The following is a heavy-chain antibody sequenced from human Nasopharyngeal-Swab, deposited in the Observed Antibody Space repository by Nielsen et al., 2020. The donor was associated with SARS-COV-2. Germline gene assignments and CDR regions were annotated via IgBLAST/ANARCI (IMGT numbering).Heavy chain of an antibody. D-gene: IGHD2-2*02. CDR3: ARRYCSSTSCYIFDY. J-gene: IGHJ4*02. CDR2: ISSSSSYI. CDR1: GFTFSSYS. V-gene: IGHV3-21*01. Sequence: GESLKISCAASGFTFSSYSMNWVRQAPGKGPEWVSSISSSSSYIYYADSVKGRFTISRDNAKNSLYLQMNSLRAEDTAVYYCARRYCSSTSCYIFDYWGQGTLVTVSS.